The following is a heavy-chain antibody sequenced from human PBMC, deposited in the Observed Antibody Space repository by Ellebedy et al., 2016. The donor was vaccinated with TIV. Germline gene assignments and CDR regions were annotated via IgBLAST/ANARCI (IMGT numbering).Heavy chain of an antibody. CDR2: ISYSGST. CDR1: GGSISSYY. D-gene: IGHD2-15*01. J-gene: IGHJ4*02. Sequence: MPSETLSLTCTVSGGSISSYYWSWIRQPPGKGLEWIGYISYSGSTNYNPSLKSRVTISVDTSKNQFSLRLNSVTAADTAVYYCARGIVVVAALDYWGQGTLVTVSS. V-gene: IGHV4-59*12. CDR3: ARGIVVVAALDY.